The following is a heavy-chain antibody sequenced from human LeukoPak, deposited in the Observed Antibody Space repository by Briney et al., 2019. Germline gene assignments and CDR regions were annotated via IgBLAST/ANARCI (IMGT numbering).Heavy chain of an antibody. CDR3: AKRGRGGFDI. J-gene: IGHJ3*02. V-gene: IGHV3-21*04. CDR2: ISSSSSYI. Sequence: GGSLRLSCAASGFTFSSYSMIWVRQAPGKGLEWVSSISSSSSYIFFADSVKGRFTISRDNAKNSLYLQMNSLRAEDTALYYCAKRGRGGFDIWGQGTMVTVSS. CDR1: GFTFSSYS. D-gene: IGHD2-15*01.